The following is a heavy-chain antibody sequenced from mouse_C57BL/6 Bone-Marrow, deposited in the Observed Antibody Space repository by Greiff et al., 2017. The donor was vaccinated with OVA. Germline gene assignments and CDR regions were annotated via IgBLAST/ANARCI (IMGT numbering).Heavy chain of an antibody. J-gene: IGHJ1*03. CDR1: GYAFTNYL. D-gene: IGHD1-1*01. CDR2: INPGSGGT. V-gene: IGHV1-54*01. CDR3: ARDYGSSLWYFDV. Sequence: VKLLESGAELVRPGTSVKVSCKASGYAFTNYLIEWVKQRPGQGLEWIGVINPGSGGTHYNEKFKGKATLTADKSSSTAYMQLSSLTSEDAAVYFCARDYGSSLWYFDVWGKGTTVTVSS.